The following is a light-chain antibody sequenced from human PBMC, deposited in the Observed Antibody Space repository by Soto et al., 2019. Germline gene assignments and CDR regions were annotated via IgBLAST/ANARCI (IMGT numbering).Light chain of an antibody. Sequence: DIQMTQSPPTLPASVGDRVTITCRASQSISTWLAWFQQKPGKAPRLLIFDASSLDSGVPSRFSGSGSGTEFTLTISSLQPDDSASYYCQQYNTNSNTFGQGTKLEIK. CDR2: DAS. CDR3: QQYNTNSNT. J-gene: IGKJ2*01. V-gene: IGKV1-5*01. CDR1: QSISTW.